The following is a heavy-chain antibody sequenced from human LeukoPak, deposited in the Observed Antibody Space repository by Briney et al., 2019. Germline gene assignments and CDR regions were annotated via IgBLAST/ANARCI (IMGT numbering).Heavy chain of an antibody. Sequence: ASVKVSCKASGYTFTGYYMHWVRQAPGQGLEWMGWINPNSGGTNYAQKFQGRVTMTRDTSISTAYMELSRLRSDDTAVYYCARVPRTAARPPYFDYWGQGTLVTVSS. CDR1: GYTFTGYY. CDR2: INPNSGGT. J-gene: IGHJ4*02. CDR3: ARVPRTAARPPYFDY. V-gene: IGHV1-2*02. D-gene: IGHD6-6*01.